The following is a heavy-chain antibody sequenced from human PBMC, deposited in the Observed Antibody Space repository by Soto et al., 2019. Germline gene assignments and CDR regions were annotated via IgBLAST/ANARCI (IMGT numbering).Heavy chain of an antibody. Sequence: EVQLLESGGGLVQPGGSLRLSCAASGFTFSSYAMSWVRQAPGKGLEWVSAMSGSGGSTYYADSVKGRFTISRDNSKNTLYLQMNSLRAEDTAVYYCAKDYYGSGSYYRVFDYWGQGTLVTVSS. J-gene: IGHJ4*02. V-gene: IGHV3-23*01. CDR2: MSGSGGST. CDR1: GFTFSSYA. D-gene: IGHD3-10*01. CDR3: AKDYYGSGSYYRVFDY.